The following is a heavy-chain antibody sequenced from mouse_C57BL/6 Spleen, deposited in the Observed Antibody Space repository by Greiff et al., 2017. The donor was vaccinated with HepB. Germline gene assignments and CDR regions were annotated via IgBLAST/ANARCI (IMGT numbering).Heavy chain of an antibody. D-gene: IGHD4-1*01. CDR2: ISSGSSTI. CDR1: GFTFSDYG. J-gene: IGHJ4*01. CDR3: ARSGTGGAMDY. Sequence: EVMLVESGGGLVKPGGSLKLSCAASGFTFSDYGMHWVRQAPEKGLEWVAYISSGSSTIYYADTVKGRFTISRDNAKNTLFLQMTSLRSEDTAMYYCARSGTGGAMDYWGQGTSVTVSS. V-gene: IGHV5-17*01.